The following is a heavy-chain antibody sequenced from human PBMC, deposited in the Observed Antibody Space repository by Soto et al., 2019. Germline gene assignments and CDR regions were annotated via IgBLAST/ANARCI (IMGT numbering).Heavy chain of an antibody. CDR1: DYTFTSYG. J-gene: IGHJ4*02. CDR3: ARSGSSWNLREFDY. Sequence: ASVKVSCKASDYTFTSYGITWVRQAPGQGLEWIGWISVYNGNTNYAQKFRGRVTMTTDISTTTAYMEMRSLRSDGTAVYYCARSGSSWNLREFDYWGQGTLVTVSS. V-gene: IGHV1-18*01. D-gene: IGHD6-13*01. CDR2: ISVYNGNT.